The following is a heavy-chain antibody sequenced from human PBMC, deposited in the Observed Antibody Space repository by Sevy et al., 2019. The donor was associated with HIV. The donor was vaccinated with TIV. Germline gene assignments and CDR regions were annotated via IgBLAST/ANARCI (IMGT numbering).Heavy chain of an antibody. D-gene: IGHD3-10*01. CDR2: IYYTGTT. Sequence: SETLSLTCTVSGGSMSSYFWSWIRQPPGKGLEWIGYIYYTGTTNYNSSIKSRLTMSLDTSKNRFSLKLTAVTAADTAVYYCARDSVLSPRVFDSWGQGTLVTVSS. J-gene: IGHJ4*02. CDR1: GGSMSSYF. V-gene: IGHV4-59*01. CDR3: ARDSVLSPRVFDS.